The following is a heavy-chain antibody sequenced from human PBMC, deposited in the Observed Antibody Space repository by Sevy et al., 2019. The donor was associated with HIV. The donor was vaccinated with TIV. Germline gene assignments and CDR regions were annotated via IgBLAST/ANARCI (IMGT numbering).Heavy chain of an antibody. CDR2: IYYSGST. V-gene: IGHV4-59*01. CDR3: ARSSCGGGAVEYYSYYMDV. J-gene: IGHJ6*03. Sequence: SETLSLTCTVSGGSISSYYWSWIRQPPGKGLEWIGYIYYSGSTNYNPSLKSRVTISVGTFKNQFSLKLSSVTSADTAVYYWARSSCGGGAVEYYSYYMDVWGKGTTVTVSS. D-gene: IGHD2-21*01. CDR1: GGSISSYY.